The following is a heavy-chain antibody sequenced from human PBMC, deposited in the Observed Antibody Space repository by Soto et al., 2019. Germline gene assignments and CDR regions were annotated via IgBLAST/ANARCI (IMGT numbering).Heavy chain of an antibody. D-gene: IGHD6-6*01. J-gene: IGHJ5*02. Sequence: SETLSLTCTVSGGSISRSGSYWGWIRQPPGKGLEWIGNIYYSGSTYYNPSLKSRVTISVDTSKNQFSLKLSSVTAADTAVYYCAQLLKPGWFDPWGQGTLVTVSS. CDR2: IYYSGST. CDR3: AQLLKPGWFDP. V-gene: IGHV4-39*01. CDR1: GGSISRSGSY.